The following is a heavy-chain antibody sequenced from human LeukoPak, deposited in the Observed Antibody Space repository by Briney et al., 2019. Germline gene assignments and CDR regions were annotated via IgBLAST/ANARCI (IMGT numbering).Heavy chain of an antibody. Sequence: GGSLRLSCVASGFTLEDYGMSWVRQAPGKGLEWVSGINWNGGNTGYADSVEGRFTISRDNAKNSLYLQMNSLRAEDTALYYCARGYFVRNDYWGQGTLVTVSS. CDR2: INWNGGNT. J-gene: IGHJ4*02. V-gene: IGHV3-20*04. CDR3: ARGYFVRNDY. CDR1: GFTLEDYG. D-gene: IGHD3-10*02.